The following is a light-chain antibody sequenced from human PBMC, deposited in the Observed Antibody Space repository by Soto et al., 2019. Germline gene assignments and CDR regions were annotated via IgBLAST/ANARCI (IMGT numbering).Light chain of an antibody. J-gene: IGLJ1*01. CDR3: QSYDSSLSGYV. CDR1: SSNIGAGYD. V-gene: IGLV1-40*01. CDR2: GNS. Sequence: QSVLTQPPSVSGAPGQRVTMSCTGSSSNIGAGYDVHWYQQLPGTAPKLLIYGNSNRPSGVPDRFSGSKSGTSASLATTGLQAEDEADYYCQSYDSSLSGYVFGTGPQLTVL.